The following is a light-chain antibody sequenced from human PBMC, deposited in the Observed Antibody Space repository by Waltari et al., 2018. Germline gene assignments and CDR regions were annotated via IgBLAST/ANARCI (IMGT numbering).Light chain of an antibody. V-gene: IGKV3-11*01. CDR2: EPF. CDR1: QSVSRY. J-gene: IGKJ3*01. CDR3: LHRSNWPPLFT. Sequence: EIVLTQSPVTLSLSPGERATLSCRASQSVSRYLAWYQQNPGQAPRLLIYEPFSRASVIPARFSGSGSGTDFTLTISSLEPEDFAVYYCLHRSNWPPLFTFGPGTKVDIK.